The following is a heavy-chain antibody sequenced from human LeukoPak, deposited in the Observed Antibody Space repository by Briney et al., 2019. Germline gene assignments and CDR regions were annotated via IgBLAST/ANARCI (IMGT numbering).Heavy chain of an antibody. CDR2: IIPIFGTA. V-gene: IGHV1-69*06. CDR1: GGTFSSYA. J-gene: IGHJ4*02. CDR3: AGGDIVAYYFDY. D-gene: IGHD5-12*01. Sequence: ASVKVSCKASGGTFSSYAISWVRQAPGQGLEWMGGIIPIFGTANYAQKFQGRVTITADKSTSTAYMELSSLRSEDTAVYYCAGGDIVAYYFDYWGQGTLVSVSS.